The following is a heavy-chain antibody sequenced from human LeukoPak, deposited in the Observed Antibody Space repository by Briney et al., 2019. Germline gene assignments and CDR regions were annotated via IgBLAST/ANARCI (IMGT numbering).Heavy chain of an antibody. CDR1: GFTFSNSA. J-gene: IGHJ4*02. V-gene: IGHV3-23*01. CDR2: ISGSGDST. Sequence: GGSLRLSCAGSGFTFSNSAMSWLRQAPGKGLEWVSGISGSGDSTYYADSVKGRFTISRDNSKNTLYVQMNRLRAEDTAVYYCARERIAVAGTELHYWGQGTLVSVSS. D-gene: IGHD6-19*01. CDR3: ARERIAVAGTELHY.